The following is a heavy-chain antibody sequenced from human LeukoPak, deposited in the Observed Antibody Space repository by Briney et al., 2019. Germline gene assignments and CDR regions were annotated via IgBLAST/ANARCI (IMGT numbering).Heavy chain of an antibody. D-gene: IGHD1-1*01. CDR3: ARSPPLWNGDAFDI. Sequence: GGSLRLSCAASGFTFSSYAMSWVRQAPGRGLEWVSDISGSGGSTYYADSVKGRFTISRDNSKNSLYLQMNSLRAEDTAVYYCARSPPLWNGDAFDIWGQGTMVTVSS. CDR1: GFTFSSYA. CDR2: ISGSGGST. V-gene: IGHV3-23*01. J-gene: IGHJ3*02.